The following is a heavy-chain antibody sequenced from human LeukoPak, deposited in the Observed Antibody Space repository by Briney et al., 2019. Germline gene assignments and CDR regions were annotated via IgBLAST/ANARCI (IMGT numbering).Heavy chain of an antibody. J-gene: IGHJ5*02. CDR1: GFTFGDYA. D-gene: IGHD4-11*01. CDR3: TTCLYSKGWFDP. Sequence: GGSLRLSCTASGFTFGDYAMSWVRQAPGKGLEWVGFIRSKAYGGTTEYAASVKGRFTISRDDSKSIAYLQMNSLKTEDTAVYYCTTCLYSKGWFDPWGQGTLVTVSS. V-gene: IGHV3-49*04. CDR2: IRSKAYGGTT.